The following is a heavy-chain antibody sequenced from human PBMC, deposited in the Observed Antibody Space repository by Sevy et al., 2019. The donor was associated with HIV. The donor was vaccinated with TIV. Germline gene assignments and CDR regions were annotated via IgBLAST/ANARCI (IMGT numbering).Heavy chain of an antibody. D-gene: IGHD3-10*01. J-gene: IGHJ4*02. CDR1: GSTFSSYS. V-gene: IGHV3-21*01. Sequence: GGSLRLSCAASGSTFSSYSMNWVRQAPGKGLECVSSISSSTSSIYYADSVKGRFTISRDNAKNSLYLQMNSLRAEDTAVYYCAREMVYYGSGSYSDYWGLGTLVTVSS. CDR2: ISSSTSSI. CDR3: AREMVYYGSGSYSDY.